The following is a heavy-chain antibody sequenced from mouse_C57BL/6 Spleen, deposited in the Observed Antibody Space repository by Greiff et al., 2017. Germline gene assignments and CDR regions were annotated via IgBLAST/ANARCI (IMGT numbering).Heavy chain of an antibody. D-gene: IGHD2-2*01. V-gene: IGHV1-72*01. CDR3: AREGDYVYPVAK. J-gene: IGHJ3*02. CDR2: IDPNSGGT. Sequence: VQLQQPGAELVNSGALVTLSPNASGYTFSSYWMHWVMQRPGRGHEWIGRIDPNSGGTKYNEKFKSKATLTVDHPPSTADMQLSGLTSEVSTVYYCAREGDYVYPVAKWG. CDR1: GYTFSSYW.